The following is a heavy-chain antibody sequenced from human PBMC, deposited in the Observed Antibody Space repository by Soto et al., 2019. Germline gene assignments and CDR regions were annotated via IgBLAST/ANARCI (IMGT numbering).Heavy chain of an antibody. CDR1: RGSISSGGYY. J-gene: IGHJ5*02. V-gene: IGHV4-31*03. D-gene: IGHD5-12*01. Sequence: QVQLQESGPGLVKPSQTLSLTCTVSRGSISSGGYYWSWIRQHPGKVLEWIGYIYYSGSTYYNPSLKSRVTISVDTSKNQFSLKLSSVTAADTAVYYCARERRGAAWLLFDPWGQGTLVTVSS. CDR3: ARERRGAAWLLFDP. CDR2: IYYSGST.